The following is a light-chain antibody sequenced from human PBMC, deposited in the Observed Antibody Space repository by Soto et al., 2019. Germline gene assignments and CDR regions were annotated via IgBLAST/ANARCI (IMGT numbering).Light chain of an antibody. CDR2: YDS. J-gene: IGLJ2*01. Sequence: SSELTQPPSVSVAPGKTARITCGGNNIGSKSVHWYQQKPGQAPVLVIYYDSDRPSGIPERFSGSNSGNTATLTISRVEAGDEADYCCQVWDSSSDRGVFGGGTKVTVL. CDR3: QVWDSSSDRGV. CDR1: NIGSKS. V-gene: IGLV3-21*04.